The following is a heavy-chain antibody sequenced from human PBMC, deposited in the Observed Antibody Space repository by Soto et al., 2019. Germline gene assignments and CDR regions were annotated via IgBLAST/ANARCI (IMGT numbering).Heavy chain of an antibody. D-gene: IGHD1-1*01. CDR2: IKQDGSEK. J-gene: IGHJ3*02. CDR3: ARDVCWNTRCAGEGDDAFDI. V-gene: IGHV3-7*01. Sequence: GGSLRLSCAASGFTFSSYWMSWVRQAPGKGLEWVANIKQDGSEKYYVDSVKGRFTISRDNAKNSLYLQMNSLRAEDTAVYYCARDVCWNTRCAGEGDDAFDIWGQGTMVTVSS. CDR1: GFTFSSYW.